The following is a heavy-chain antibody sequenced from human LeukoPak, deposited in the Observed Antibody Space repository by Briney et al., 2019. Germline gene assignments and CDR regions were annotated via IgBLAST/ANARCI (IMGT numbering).Heavy chain of an antibody. Sequence: PSETLSLTCAVYGGSFSGYYWSWIRQPPGKGLEWIGSIYHSGSTYYNPSLKSRVTISVDTSKNQFSLKLSSVTAADTAVYYCARAYYYDSSGYYYSYYYYYYMDVWGKGTTVTVSS. J-gene: IGHJ6*03. CDR3: ARAYYYDSSGYYYSYYYYYYMDV. V-gene: IGHV4-34*01. D-gene: IGHD3-22*01. CDR2: IYHSGST. CDR1: GGSFSGYY.